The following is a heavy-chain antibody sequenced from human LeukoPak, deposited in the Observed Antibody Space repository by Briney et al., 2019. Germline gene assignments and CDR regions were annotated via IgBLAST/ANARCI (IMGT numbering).Heavy chain of an antibody. V-gene: IGHV3-53*01. CDR3: ARGGGFCGGDCYGIDY. J-gene: IGHJ4*02. CDR1: GFTVSSNY. D-gene: IGHD2-21*01. Sequence: GGSLRLSCAASGFTVSSNYMSWVRQAPGKGLEWVSVIYSGGSTYYADSVKGRFTISRDNSKNTLYLQMNSLRAEDTAVYFCARGGGFCGGDCYGIDYWGQGTLVTVSP. CDR2: IYSGGST.